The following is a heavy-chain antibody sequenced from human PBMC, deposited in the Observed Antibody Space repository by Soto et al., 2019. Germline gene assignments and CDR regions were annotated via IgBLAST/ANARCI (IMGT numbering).Heavy chain of an antibody. Sequence: EVQLVESGGGLVQPGGSLRLSCAASGFTFSSYSMNWVRQAPGKGLEWVSYISSSSSTIYYADSVKGRFTISRDNAKNSLYLQINSLIAEQTAVYYCAREGYYGSRSYYNEYYYMDVWGKGTTVTVSS. V-gene: IGHV3-48*01. J-gene: IGHJ6*03. CDR3: AREGYYGSRSYYNEYYYMDV. D-gene: IGHD3-10*01. CDR1: GFTFSSYS. CDR2: ISSSSSTI.